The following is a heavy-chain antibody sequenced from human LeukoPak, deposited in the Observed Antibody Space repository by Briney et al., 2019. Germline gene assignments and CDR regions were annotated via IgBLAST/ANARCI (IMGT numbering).Heavy chain of an antibody. J-gene: IGHJ3*02. CDR3: ARAKGYCSSTSCRDAFDI. V-gene: IGHV4-4*07. CDR1: GVSISSYY. CDR2: IYTSGST. D-gene: IGHD2-2*01. Sequence: SETLSLTCTVSGVSISSYYWSWIRQPAGKGLEWIGRIYTSGSTNYNPSLKSRVTMSVDTSKNQFSLKLSSVTAADTAVYYCARAKGYCSSTSCRDAFDIWGQGTMVTVSS.